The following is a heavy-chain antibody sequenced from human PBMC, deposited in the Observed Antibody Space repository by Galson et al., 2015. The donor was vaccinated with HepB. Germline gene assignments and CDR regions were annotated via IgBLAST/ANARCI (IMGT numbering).Heavy chain of an antibody. V-gene: IGHV3-21*01. D-gene: IGHD6-13*01. Sequence: SLRLSCAASGFTFSSYSMNWVRQAPGKGLEWVSSISSSSSYIYYADSVKGRFTISRDNAKNSLYLQMNSLRAEDTAVYYCARAAAGVYYYYYMDVWGKGTTVTVSS. CDR3: ARAAAGVYYYYYMDV. CDR2: ISSSSSYI. CDR1: GFTFSSYS. J-gene: IGHJ6*03.